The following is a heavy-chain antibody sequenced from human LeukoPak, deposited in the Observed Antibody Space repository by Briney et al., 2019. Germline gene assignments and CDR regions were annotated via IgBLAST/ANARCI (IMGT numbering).Heavy chain of an antibody. CDR1: GFTFSSYS. D-gene: IGHD1-26*01. Sequence: PGGSLRLSCAASGFTFSSYSMNWVRQAPGKGLEWVSLISGSGGGTYYANSVKGRFTISRDNSKNTLYLQMDSLRTEDTAVYYCAKERATTTTFDYWGQGTLITVSS. V-gene: IGHV3-23*01. CDR2: ISGSGGGT. J-gene: IGHJ4*02. CDR3: AKERATTTTFDY.